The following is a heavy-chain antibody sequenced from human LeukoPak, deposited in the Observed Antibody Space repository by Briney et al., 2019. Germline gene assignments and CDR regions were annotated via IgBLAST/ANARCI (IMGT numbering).Heavy chain of an antibody. V-gene: IGHV4-59*01. Sequence: SETLSLTCIVSGGSIRSDYWSWIRQPPGKGLEWIGYIYYSGSTNYNPSLKGRVTISVDTSKNQFSLKLNSVTAADTAVYFCARERAAMDSWVQGTLVTVSS. D-gene: IGHD5-18*01. CDR2: IYYSGST. CDR1: GGSIRSDY. J-gene: IGHJ4*02. CDR3: ARERAAMDS.